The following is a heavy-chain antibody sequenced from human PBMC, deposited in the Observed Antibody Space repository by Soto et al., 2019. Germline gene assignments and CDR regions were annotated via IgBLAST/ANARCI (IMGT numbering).Heavy chain of an antibody. J-gene: IGHJ5*02. CDR1: DDSISSSNW. CDR2: ISHSGST. V-gene: IGHV4-4*02. Sequence: QVQLQESGPGLVKPSGTLSLTCAVSDDSISSSNWLSWVRQPPGKGLEWIGEISHSGSTTYNPPLNSRVTISVDKSKNQVSLKLSSVTAADTAVYYCARENKGYFWFDPWGQGTLVTVSS. CDR3: ARENKGYFWFDP. D-gene: IGHD5-18*01.